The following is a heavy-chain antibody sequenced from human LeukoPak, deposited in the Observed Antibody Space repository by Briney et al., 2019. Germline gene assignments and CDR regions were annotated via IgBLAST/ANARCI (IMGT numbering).Heavy chain of an antibody. Sequence: TSETLSLTCTVSGGSISSYYWSWIRQPPGKGLEWIGSIYDSGSTYYNPSLKSRVTISVDTSKNQFSLKLNSVTAADTAVYYCARHYGPWGQGTLVTVSS. J-gene: IGHJ5*02. CDR1: GGSISSYY. V-gene: IGHV4-59*05. CDR3: ARHYGP. D-gene: IGHD3-16*01. CDR2: IYDSGST.